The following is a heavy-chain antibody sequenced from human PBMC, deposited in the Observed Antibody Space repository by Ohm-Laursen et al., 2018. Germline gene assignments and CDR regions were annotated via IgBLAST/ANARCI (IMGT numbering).Heavy chain of an antibody. J-gene: IGHJ4*02. Sequence: SLRLSCAASGFTFSDYWMSWVRQAPGKGLEWVAVISYDGSNKYYADSVKGRFTISRDNSKNTLYLQMNSLRAEDTAVYYCAKDFGDSSSPLFDYWGQGTLVTVSS. V-gene: IGHV3-30*18. CDR2: ISYDGSNK. CDR3: AKDFGDSSSPLFDY. CDR1: GFTFSDYW. D-gene: IGHD6-6*01.